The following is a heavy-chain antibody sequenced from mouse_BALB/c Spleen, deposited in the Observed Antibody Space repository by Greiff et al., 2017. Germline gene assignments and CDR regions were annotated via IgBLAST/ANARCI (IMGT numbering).Heavy chain of an antibody. J-gene: IGHJ3*01. D-gene: IGHD1-1*01. CDR3: ARDYGSSYGPFAY. V-gene: IGHV5-4*02. CDR1: GFTFSDYY. CDR2: ISDGGSYT. Sequence: EVKLVESGGGLVKPGGSLKLSCAASGFTFSDYYMYWVRQTPEKRLEWVATISDGGSYTYYPDSVKGRFTISRDNAKNNLYLQMSSLKSEDTAMYYCARDYGSSYGPFAYWGQGTLVTVSA.